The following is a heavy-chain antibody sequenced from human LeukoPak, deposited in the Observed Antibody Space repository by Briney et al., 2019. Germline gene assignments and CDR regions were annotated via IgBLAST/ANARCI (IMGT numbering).Heavy chain of an antibody. D-gene: IGHD3-9*01. CDR3: AATYYDILTGYYDAFDI. CDR1: GFTFSSYS. Sequence: GGSLRLSCAASGFTFSSYSMNWVRQAPGKGLEWVSYISSSSSTIYYADSVKGRFTISRDNAKNSLYLQMNSLRAEDTAVYYCAATYYDILTGYYDAFDIWGQGTMVTVSS. V-gene: IGHV3-48*04. J-gene: IGHJ3*02. CDR2: ISSSSSTI.